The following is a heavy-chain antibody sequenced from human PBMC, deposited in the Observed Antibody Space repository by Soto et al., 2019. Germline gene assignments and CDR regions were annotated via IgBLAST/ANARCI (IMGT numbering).Heavy chain of an antibody. D-gene: IGHD2-15*01. CDR2: IRGFSPYT. V-gene: IGHV3-21*01. Sequence: GGSLRLSCVASGFTFRTYTMNWVRQAPGKGLEWVSGIRGFSPYTFYAESVKGRFTISRDNAKNSLYLQMNSLGVEDTAVYYCARDRGYDAHDYYYNAMDVWGQGTMVTVSS. J-gene: IGHJ6*02. CDR1: GFTFRTYT. CDR3: ARDRGYDAHDYYYNAMDV.